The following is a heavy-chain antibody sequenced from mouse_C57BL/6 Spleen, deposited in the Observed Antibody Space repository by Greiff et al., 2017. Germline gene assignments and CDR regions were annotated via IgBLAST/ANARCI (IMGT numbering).Heavy chain of an antibody. J-gene: IGHJ2*01. Sequence: VQLKESGAELARPGASVKMSCKASGYTFTSYTMHWVKQRPGQGLEWIGYINPSSGYTKYNQKFKDKATLTADKSSSTAYMQLSSLTSEDSAVYYCARDEEYYFDYWGQGTTLTVSS. CDR2: INPSSGYT. CDR1: GYTFTSYT. CDR3: ARDEEYYFDY. V-gene: IGHV1-4*01.